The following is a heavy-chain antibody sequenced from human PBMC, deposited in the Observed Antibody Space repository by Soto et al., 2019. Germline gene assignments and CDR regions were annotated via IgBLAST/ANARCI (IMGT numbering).Heavy chain of an antibody. Sequence: ASVKVSCKASGYTFTSYDINWVRQATGQGLEWMGWMNPNSGNTGYAQKFQGRVTMTRNTSISTAYMELSSLRSEDTAVYYCARARYDFWSGFVYYYMDVWGKGTTVTVSS. D-gene: IGHD3-3*01. CDR1: GYTFTSYD. J-gene: IGHJ6*03. CDR2: MNPNSGNT. CDR3: ARARYDFWSGFVYYYMDV. V-gene: IGHV1-8*01.